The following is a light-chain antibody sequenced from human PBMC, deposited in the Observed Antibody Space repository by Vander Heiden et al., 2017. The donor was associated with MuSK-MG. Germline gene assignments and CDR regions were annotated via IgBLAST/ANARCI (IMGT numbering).Light chain of an antibody. CDR1: SSNIGSNT. CDR2: SNN. CDR3: AAWDDSLNGHYV. V-gene: IGLV1-44*01. Sequence: QSVLTQPPSASGTPGQRVTISCSGSSSNIGSNTVNWYQQLPGTAPKLLIYSNNQRPSGVPDRFSGSKSGTSASLAISGLQSEDEADYYRAAWDDSLNGHYVFGTGTKVTAL. J-gene: IGLJ1*01.